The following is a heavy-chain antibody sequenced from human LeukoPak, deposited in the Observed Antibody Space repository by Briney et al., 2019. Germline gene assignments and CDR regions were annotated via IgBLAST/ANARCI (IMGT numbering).Heavy chain of an antibody. CDR2: INPNSGGT. V-gene: IGHV1-2*02. D-gene: IGHD2-2*01. CDR1: GYTFTGYY. CDR3: ARDRGYCSSPSCYSDWFHP. Sequence: ASVKVSCQASGYTFTGYYMHWVRQAPGQGFEWMGWINPNSGGTNYAQKFQGRVTMTRDTSISTAYMELSRLRSDDTAVYYCARDRGYCSSPSCYSDWFHPWGQGTLVTVSS. J-gene: IGHJ5*02.